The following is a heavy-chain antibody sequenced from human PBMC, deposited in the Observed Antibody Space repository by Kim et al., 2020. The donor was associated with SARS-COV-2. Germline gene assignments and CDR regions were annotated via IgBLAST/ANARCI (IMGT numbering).Heavy chain of an antibody. CDR2: ITVSGSKS. CDR3: AKAKSAYGYGLDV. J-gene: IGHJ6*02. V-gene: IGHV3-23*05. CDR1: EFTFGDYP. D-gene: IGHD2-8*01. Sequence: GGSLRLSCAASEFTFGDYPMDWIRQAPGKGLEWVSGITVSGSKSYYADSVRGRFIVSRENSKNTLYLEMKNLRADDTAVYYCAKAKSAYGYGLDVWGQGTTVTVSS.